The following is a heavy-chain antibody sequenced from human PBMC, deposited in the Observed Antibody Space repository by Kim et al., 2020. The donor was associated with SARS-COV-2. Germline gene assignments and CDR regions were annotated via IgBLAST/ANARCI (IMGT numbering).Heavy chain of an antibody. V-gene: IGHV1-2*02. D-gene: IGHD3-3*01. J-gene: IGHJ5*02. CDR3: ARESVSPNSYYDFWSGYSRWFDP. Sequence: ASVKVSCKASGYTFTGYYMHWVRQAPGQGLEWMGWINPNSGGTNYAQKFQGRVTMTRDTSISTAYMELSRLRSDDTAVYYCARESVSPNSYYDFWSGYSRWFDPWGQGTLVTVSS. CDR2: INPNSGGT. CDR1: GYTFTGYY.